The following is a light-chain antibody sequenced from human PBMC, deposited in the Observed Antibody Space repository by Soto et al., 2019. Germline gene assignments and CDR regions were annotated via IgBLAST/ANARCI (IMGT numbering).Light chain of an antibody. CDR1: LTIRSW. V-gene: IGKV1-12*01. CDR3: QQSYSTPWT. J-gene: IGKJ1*01. Sequence: DIQMTQSPSSVSASVGDRVIITCRASLTIRSWVAWYQQIPGKAPKLLIYAASSLQSGVPSRFSGSGSGTDSTLTISSLQPEDFATYYCQQSYSTPWTFGQGTKVDIK. CDR2: AAS.